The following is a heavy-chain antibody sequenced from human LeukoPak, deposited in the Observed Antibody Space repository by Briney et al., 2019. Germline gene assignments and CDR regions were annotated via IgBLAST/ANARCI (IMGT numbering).Heavy chain of an antibody. CDR3: ARGLGTVTTLNYYVAD. CDR2: INPNSGGA. Sequence: GASVNVSFKASVYTFTDYYMHWVRQAPGQGLEWMGWINPNSGGAHYARKFQGRVTMTRDTSISTVFLEVSRLRSDDTAVYYCARGLGTVTTLNYYVADWGQGTLVTVSS. V-gene: IGHV1-2*02. D-gene: IGHD4-17*01. CDR1: VYTFTDYY. J-gene: IGHJ4*02.